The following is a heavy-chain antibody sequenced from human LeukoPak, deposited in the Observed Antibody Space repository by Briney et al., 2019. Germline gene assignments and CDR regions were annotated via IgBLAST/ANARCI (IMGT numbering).Heavy chain of an antibody. CDR2: ISGSGGST. V-gene: IGHV3-23*01. J-gene: IGHJ4*02. Sequence: GGSLRLSCAASGFTFSSYAMSWVRQAPGKGLEWVSAISGSGGSTYYADSVKGRFTISRDNSKNTLYLQMNSLRAEDTAVYYCAKHSSSWHTRHIDYSGQGTLVTVSS. D-gene: IGHD6-13*01. CDR1: GFTFSSYA. CDR3: AKHSSSWHTRHIDY.